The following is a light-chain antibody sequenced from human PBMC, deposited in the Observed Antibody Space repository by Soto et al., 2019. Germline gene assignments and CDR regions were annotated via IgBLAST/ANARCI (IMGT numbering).Light chain of an antibody. V-gene: IGKV3-20*01. J-gene: IGKJ4*01. CDR2: GAS. CDR1: QSVGSIY. CDR3: KQYGSSPLT. Sequence: DIVLTQSPGTLSLSPGERATLSCRASQSVGSIYLAWYQQKPGQAPRLLIHGASNRASGIQDRFSGSGSGTDFTLTISRLEPEDFAVYYCKQYGSSPLTFGGGTKVDIK.